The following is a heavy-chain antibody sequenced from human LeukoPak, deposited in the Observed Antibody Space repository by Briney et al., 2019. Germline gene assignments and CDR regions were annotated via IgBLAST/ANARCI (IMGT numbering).Heavy chain of an antibody. CDR3: ARHWGFQREYYYFRLLDY. Sequence: PSETLSLTCTVSGGSISSSSYYWGWIRQPPGKGLEWIGSIYYSGSTYYNPSLKSRVTISVDTSKNQFSLKLSSVTAADTAVYYCARHWGFQREYYYFRLLDYWGQGTLVTVSS. J-gene: IGHJ4*02. CDR2: IYYSGST. V-gene: IGHV4-39*01. D-gene: IGHD3-10*01. CDR1: GGSISSSSYY.